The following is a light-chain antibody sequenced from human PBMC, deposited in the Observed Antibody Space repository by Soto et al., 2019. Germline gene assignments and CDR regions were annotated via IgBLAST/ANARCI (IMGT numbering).Light chain of an antibody. V-gene: IGKV3-15*01. Sequence: EIVMTQSPASLSVSAGERVTLSCRASQDINDNLAWYQQKPGQAPKLLIYCASAWAPGIPSRFSGSGSGTDLTLTISSLQPEDFAIYFCQQFNTAPLTFGRGTQLEIK. J-gene: IGKJ4*01. CDR3: QQFNTAPLT. CDR2: CAS. CDR1: QDINDN.